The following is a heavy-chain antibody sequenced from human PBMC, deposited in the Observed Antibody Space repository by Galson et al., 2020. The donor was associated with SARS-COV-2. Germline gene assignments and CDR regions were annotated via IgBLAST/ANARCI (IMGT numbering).Heavy chain of an antibody. V-gene: IGHV3-30*03. CDR1: GFTLSNFG. J-gene: IGHJ5*02. CDR2: VAYAGTT. CDR3: ARDWGGSGWYNWFDR. D-gene: IGHD6-19*01. Sequence: GGSLRLSCAASGFTLSNFGMHWVRQAPGKGLEWVAIVAYAGTTKYADSVKRRFTISRDNPKNTLYLEMNSLRVEDTGVYYCARDWGGSGWYNWFDRGGQGTLVSVSS.